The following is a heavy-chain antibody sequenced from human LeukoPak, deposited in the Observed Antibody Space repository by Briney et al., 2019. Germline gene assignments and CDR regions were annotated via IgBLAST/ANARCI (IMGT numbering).Heavy chain of an antibody. Sequence: ASVKVSCKASGYTFTSYDINWVRQATGQGLEWMGWMNPNSGNTNYAQKLQGRVTMTTDTSTSTAYMELRSLRSDDTAVYYCARDGYYYMDVWGKGTTVTISS. CDR3: ARDGYYYMDV. CDR2: MNPNSGNT. J-gene: IGHJ6*03. V-gene: IGHV1-18*01. CDR1: GYTFTSYD.